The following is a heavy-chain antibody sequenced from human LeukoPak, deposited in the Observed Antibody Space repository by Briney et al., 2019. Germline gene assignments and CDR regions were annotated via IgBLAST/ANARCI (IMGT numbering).Heavy chain of an antibody. V-gene: IGHV3-23*01. CDR1: GFTFSSYA. J-gene: IGHJ5*02. CDR3: AKDQSIVGATYRFDP. CDR2: ISGSGGST. D-gene: IGHD1-26*01. Sequence: GGSLRLSCAASGFTFSSYAMSWVRQAPGKGLEWVSAISGSGGSTYYADSVKGRFTISRDNSKNTLYLQMNSLRAEDTAVYYCAKDQSIVGATYRFDPWGQGTLVIVSS.